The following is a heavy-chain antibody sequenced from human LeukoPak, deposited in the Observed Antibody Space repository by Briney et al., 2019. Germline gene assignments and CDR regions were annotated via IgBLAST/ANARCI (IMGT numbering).Heavy chain of an antibody. CDR2: IIPILGIA. Sequence: ASVKVSCKASGGTFSSYAISWVQQAPGQGLEWMGRIIPILGIANYAQKFQGRVTITADKSTSTAYMELSSLRSEDTAVYYCARDEGRQQLVVYWGQGTLVTVSS. CDR3: ARDEGRQQLVVY. CDR1: GGTFSSYA. V-gene: IGHV1-69*04. D-gene: IGHD6-13*01. J-gene: IGHJ4*02.